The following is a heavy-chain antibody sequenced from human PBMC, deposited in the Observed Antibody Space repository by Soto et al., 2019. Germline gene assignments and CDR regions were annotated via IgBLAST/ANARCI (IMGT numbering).Heavy chain of an antibody. D-gene: IGHD6-25*01. CDR2: IYSGGDT. J-gene: IGHJ4*02. V-gene: IGHV3-66*01. CDR3: ATHPSSGY. Sequence: EVQLVESGGGLVQPGGSLRLSCAASGFTFSNNYMNWVRQAPGKGLEWVSVIYSGGDTYYADSVKGRFTISRDNSKNTLSLQMNSLRAEDTAIYYCATHPSSGYWGQGTLVTVSS. CDR1: GFTFSNNY.